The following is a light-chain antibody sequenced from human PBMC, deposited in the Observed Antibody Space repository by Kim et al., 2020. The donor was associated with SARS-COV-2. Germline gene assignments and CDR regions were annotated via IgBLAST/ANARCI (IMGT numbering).Light chain of an antibody. CDR2: LGS. CDR3: MQALQLLT. CDR1: QRLLHSNGYNS. Sequence: EPAPLSCRSSQRLLHSNGYNSLDWYLQKPGPSPQLLLYLGSNRASGVPDRFSGSGSGTDFTLKISRVEAEDVGVYYCMQALQLLTFGQGTKVDIK. J-gene: IGKJ1*01. V-gene: IGKV2-28*01.